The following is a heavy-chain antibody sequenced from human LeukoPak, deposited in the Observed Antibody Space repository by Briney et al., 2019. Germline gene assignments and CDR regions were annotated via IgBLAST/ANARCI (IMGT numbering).Heavy chain of an antibody. D-gene: IGHD4-17*01. CDR1: GFTVSSSY. CDR2: ISSAGTT. J-gene: IGHJ6*02. V-gene: IGHV3-53*01. CDR3: AKSLETVTPYYYGMDV. Sequence: PGGSLRLSCAASGFTVSSSYMSWVRQAPGKGLEWVSIISSAGTTYYADSVKGRFTISRDNSKNTLYLQMNSLRAEDTAVYYCAKSLETVTPYYYGMDVWGQGTTVTVSS.